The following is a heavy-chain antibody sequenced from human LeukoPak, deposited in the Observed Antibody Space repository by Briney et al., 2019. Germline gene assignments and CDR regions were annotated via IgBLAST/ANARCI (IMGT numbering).Heavy chain of an antibody. Sequence: SGTLSLTCTVSGGSISSYYWSWIRQPPGKGLEWIGYIYYSGGTNYYPSLKSRVTISVDTSKNQFSLKLSSVTAADTAVYYCARRMDYYYYMDVWGKGTTVTVSS. CDR2: IYYSGGT. CDR3: ARRMDYYYYMDV. CDR1: GGSISSYY. J-gene: IGHJ6*03. V-gene: IGHV4-59*08.